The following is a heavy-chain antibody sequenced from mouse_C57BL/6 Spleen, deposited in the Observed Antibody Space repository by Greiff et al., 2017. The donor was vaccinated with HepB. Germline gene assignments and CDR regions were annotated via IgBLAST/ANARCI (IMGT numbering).Heavy chain of an antibody. CDR1: GFSLTSYG. V-gene: IGHV2-5*01. D-gene: IGHD1-1*01. CDR3: AKGVVAPYYAMDY. J-gene: IGHJ4*01. Sequence: QVQLQQSGPGLVQPSQRLSITCTVSGFSLTSYGVHWVRQSPGKGLEWLGVIWRGGSTDYNAAFMSRLSITKDNSKSQVFFKMNSLQADDTAIYYCAKGVVAPYYAMDYWGQGTSVTVSS. CDR2: IWRGGST.